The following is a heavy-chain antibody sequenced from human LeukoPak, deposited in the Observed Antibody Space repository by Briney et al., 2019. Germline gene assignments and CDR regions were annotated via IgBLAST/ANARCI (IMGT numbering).Heavy chain of an antibody. D-gene: IGHD6-6*01. CDR3: ARGLYSSSP. CDR1: GFTFSSYA. Sequence: GGSLTLSCAVSGFTFSSYAMSWVRQAPGKGLEWVSAISGRGFTYYADSVKGRFTISRDNSKNTLYLQMNSLRAGDTAVYSCARGLYSSSPWGQGTLVTVSS. J-gene: IGHJ4*02. CDR2: ISGRGFT. V-gene: IGHV3-23*01.